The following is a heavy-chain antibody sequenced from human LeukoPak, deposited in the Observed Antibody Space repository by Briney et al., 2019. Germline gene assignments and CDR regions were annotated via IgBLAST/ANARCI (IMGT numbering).Heavy chain of an antibody. V-gene: IGHV1-2*02. Sequence: AAVKGSCKASGYTFTGYYIHWVRQAPGQGLEWMGWINPNSGGTNYAQKFQGRVTMTRDTSISTAYLQLSRLRSDDTAVYYCARGIVVVPAALDYWGQGTLVTVSS. CDR3: ARGIVVVPAALDY. CDR2: INPNSGGT. CDR1: GYTFTGYY. D-gene: IGHD2-2*01. J-gene: IGHJ4*02.